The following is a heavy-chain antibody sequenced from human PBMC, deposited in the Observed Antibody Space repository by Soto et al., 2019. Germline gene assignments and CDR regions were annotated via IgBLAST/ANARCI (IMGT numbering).Heavy chain of an antibody. CDR3: APLPLWFGDPQSYYYGMDV. V-gene: IGHV3-23*01. CDR2: ISGSGGST. Sequence: GWSLRLSCASSVFTFISYAMSWVRQAPGKGLEWVSAISGSGGSTYYADSVKGRFTISRDNSKNTLYLQMNSLRAEDTAVYYCAPLPLWFGDPQSYYYGMDVWGQGTTVTVSS. CDR1: VFTFISYA. D-gene: IGHD3-10*01. J-gene: IGHJ6*02.